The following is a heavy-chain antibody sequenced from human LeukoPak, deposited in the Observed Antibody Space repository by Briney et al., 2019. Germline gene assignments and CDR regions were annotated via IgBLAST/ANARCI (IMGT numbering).Heavy chain of an antibody. CDR1: GFTFSRNA. V-gene: IGHV3-23*01. CDR3: AKGGSYRSQPYFDY. CDR2: ISDSGGYT. Sequence: GSLRLSCAASGFTFSRNAMSWVRQAPGKGLEWVSSISDSGGYTFYADSVKGRFTISRDNSKNTVYLQMNSLRAEDTAVYYCAKGGSYRSQPYFDYWGQGTPVTVSS. J-gene: IGHJ4*02. D-gene: IGHD3-16*02.